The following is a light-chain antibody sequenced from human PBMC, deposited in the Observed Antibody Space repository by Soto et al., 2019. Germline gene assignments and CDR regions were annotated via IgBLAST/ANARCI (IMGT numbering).Light chain of an antibody. CDR1: QSVSSN. V-gene: IGKV3-15*01. Sequence: IVMTQSPATLSVSPGERATLSCRASQSVSSNLAWYQQKPDQAPRLLIYGASTRATGIPARFSGSGSGTEFTLTISSLQSEDFAVYYCQQYSNWPPWTFGQGTKVDIK. CDR3: QQYSNWPPWT. CDR2: GAS. J-gene: IGKJ1*01.